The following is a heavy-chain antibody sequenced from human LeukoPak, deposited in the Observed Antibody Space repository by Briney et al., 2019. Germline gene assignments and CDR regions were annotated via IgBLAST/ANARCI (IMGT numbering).Heavy chain of an antibody. J-gene: IGHJ4*02. V-gene: IGHV4-4*07. CDR3: ARVKASSTSWTFDQ. D-gene: IGHD2-2*01. CDR2: IYSSGST. CDR1: GGSTNSYY. Sequence: PSETLSLTCSVSGGSTNSYYWSWIRQSGGKGLEGIGRIYSSGSTVYNPSLNSRLTMSIDTSKNQFSLTLKSVTATDTAVYYCARVKASSTSWTFDQWGQGALVTVSS.